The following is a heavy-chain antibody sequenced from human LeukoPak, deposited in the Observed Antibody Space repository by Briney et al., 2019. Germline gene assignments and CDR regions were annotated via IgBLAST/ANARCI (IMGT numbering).Heavy chain of an antibody. CDR1: GGTFSSYA. CDR2: IIPIFGTA. CDR3: ARDSGCSSTSCPFDP. Sequence: GASVKVSCKASGGTFSSYAISWVRQAPGQGLEWMGGIIPIFGTANYAQKFQGRVTITADESTSTAYMELSSLRSEDTAVYYCARDSGCSSTSCPFDPWGQGTLVTVSS. D-gene: IGHD2-2*01. J-gene: IGHJ5*02. V-gene: IGHV1-69*13.